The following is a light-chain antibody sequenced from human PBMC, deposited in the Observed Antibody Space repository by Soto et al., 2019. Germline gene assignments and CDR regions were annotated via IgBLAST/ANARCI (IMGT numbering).Light chain of an antibody. CDR1: QGLVYSDGNTY. Sequence: ASISCRSSQGLVYSDGNTYLNWFHQRPGQSPRRLIYKVYNRESGVPDRFSGSVFVTDFTVILSRFAAEAVLLNGCMELRDCPLTFGEGTRLEIK. J-gene: IGKJ5*01. V-gene: IGKV2-30*01. CDR3: MELRDCPLT. CDR2: KVY.